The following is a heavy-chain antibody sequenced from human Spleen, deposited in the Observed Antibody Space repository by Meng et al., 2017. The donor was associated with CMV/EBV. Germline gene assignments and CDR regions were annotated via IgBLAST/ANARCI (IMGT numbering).Heavy chain of an antibody. V-gene: IGHV4-39*01. Sequence: SETLSLTCTVSGGSVTSSSYYWGWIRQPPGKGLEWIGTISYIGSTNYNPTLKSRVTMSLDTSKNQFSLKVTSVTATDTAVYYCARPAGYTGYDLDHWGQGTLVTVSS. CDR1: GGSVTSSSYY. CDR3: ARPAGYTGYDLDH. CDR2: ISYIGST. D-gene: IGHD5-12*01. J-gene: IGHJ4*02.